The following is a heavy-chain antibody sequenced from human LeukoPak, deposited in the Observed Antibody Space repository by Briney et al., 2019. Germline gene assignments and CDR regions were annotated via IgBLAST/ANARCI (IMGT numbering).Heavy chain of an antibody. J-gene: IGHJ4*02. CDR3: AKDHAGSGRAFEY. CDR2: MSSDGINT. D-gene: IGHD3-10*01. V-gene: IGHV3-30*04. CDR1: GFTFRTSG. Sequence: GGSLRLSSATSGFTFRTSGVHWVRQAPGKGLEWVALMSSDGINTYYAASVKGRFTVSRDSSKDILYLQMNSLRADDTAIYYCAKDHAGSGRAFEYWGQGTLVTVSS.